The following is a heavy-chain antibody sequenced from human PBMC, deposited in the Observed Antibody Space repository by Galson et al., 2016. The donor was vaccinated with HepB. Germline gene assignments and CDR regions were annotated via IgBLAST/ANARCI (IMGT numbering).Heavy chain of an antibody. CDR1: GFTFSSSA. CDR2: ISGGSSTI. D-gene: IGHD5/OR15-5a*01. Sequence: SLRLSCAASGFTFSSSAMNWVRQAPGKGLEWLSHISGGSSTIYYADSVKGRFTVSRDNSKNTLYLQMNSLRAEDTAVYYCAKDRVYAAVNWFDPWGQGTLVTVSS. V-gene: IGHV3-48*01. CDR3: AKDRVYAAVNWFDP. J-gene: IGHJ5*02.